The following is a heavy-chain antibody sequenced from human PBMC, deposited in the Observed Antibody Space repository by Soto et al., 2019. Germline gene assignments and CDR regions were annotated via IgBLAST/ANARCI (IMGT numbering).Heavy chain of an antibody. CDR1: GFTFNTYA. J-gene: IGHJ4*02. D-gene: IGHD3-10*01. CDR3: AKDPGYGSGNYYKVYFDY. V-gene: IGHV3-23*01. CDR2: ISGSGAST. Sequence: HPGGSLRLSCAPSGFTFNTYAMSWVRQAPGKGLEWLSTISGSGASTYYADTVKGRFTISRDNSKNTLYLQMNSLRAEDTAVYYCAKDPGYGSGNYYKVYFDYWGQGTLVTAPQ.